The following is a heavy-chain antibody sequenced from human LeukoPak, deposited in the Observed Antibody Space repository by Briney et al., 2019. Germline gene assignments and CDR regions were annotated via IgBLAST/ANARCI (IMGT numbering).Heavy chain of an antibody. CDR2: INHSGST. Sequence: SETLSLTCAVYGGSFSGYYWSWIRQPPGKGLEWIGEINHSGSTNYNPSLKSRVTISVDTSKNQFSLKLSSVTAAATAVYYCARGHSGWFAEYFQHWGQGTLVTVSS. CDR3: ARGHSGWFAEYFQH. D-gene: IGHD6-19*01. CDR1: GGSFSGYY. V-gene: IGHV4-34*01. J-gene: IGHJ1*01.